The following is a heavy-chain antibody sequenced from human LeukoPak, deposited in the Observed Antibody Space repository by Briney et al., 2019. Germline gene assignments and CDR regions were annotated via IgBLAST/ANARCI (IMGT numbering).Heavy chain of an antibody. V-gene: IGHV3-21*01. CDR1: GFTFSSYE. Sequence: PGGSLRLSCAASGFTFSSYEMNWVRQAPGKGLEWVSSISTSSSYIYYADSVKGRFTISRDNAKNSLYLQMNSLRAEDTAVYYCARVSRGKWELLGAHDYWGQGTLVTVSS. CDR2: ISTSSSYI. CDR3: ARVSRGKWELLGAHDY. J-gene: IGHJ4*02. D-gene: IGHD1-26*01.